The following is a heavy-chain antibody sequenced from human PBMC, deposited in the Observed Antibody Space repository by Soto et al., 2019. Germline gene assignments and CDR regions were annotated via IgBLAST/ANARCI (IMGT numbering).Heavy chain of an antibody. CDR2: INPNGGST. CDR1: GYTLTSFY. CDR3: ARGLASGDY. V-gene: IGHV1-46*03. D-gene: IGHD6-6*01. J-gene: IGHJ4*02. Sequence: GASVKVSFKASGYTLTSFYIHWVRQAPGQGLEWMGIINPNGGSTNYAHNFQGRVTMTRDTSTSTVYMDLSSLRSEDTAVYYCARGLASGDYWGQATLVTVSS.